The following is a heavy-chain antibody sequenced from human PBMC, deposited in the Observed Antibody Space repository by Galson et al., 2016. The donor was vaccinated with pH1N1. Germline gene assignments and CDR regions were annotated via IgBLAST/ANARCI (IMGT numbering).Heavy chain of an antibody. CDR3: ARSAAAVGYAFDM. CDR1: GGTFSSYT. V-gene: IGHV1-69*02. D-gene: IGHD6-13*01. CDR2: ILPILGIA. J-gene: IGHJ3*02. Sequence: SVKVSCKASGGTFSSYTINWVRQAPGQGLEWMGRILPILGIANYAQKFQGRVTITADKSTSTAYMEVISLRSDGTAVYYCARSAAAVGYAFDMWGQGTKVTVSS.